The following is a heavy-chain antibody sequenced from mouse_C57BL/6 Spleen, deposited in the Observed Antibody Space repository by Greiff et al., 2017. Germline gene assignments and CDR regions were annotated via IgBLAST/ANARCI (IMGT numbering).Heavy chain of an antibody. CDR3: ATYSNPWFAY. V-gene: IGHV1-64*01. D-gene: IGHD2-5*01. CDR1: GYTFTSYW. Sequence: VQLQQPGAELVKPGASVKLSCKASGYTFTSYWMHWVKQRPGQGLEWIGMIHPNSGSTNYNEKFKSKATLTVDKSSSTAYMQLSSLTSEDSAVYYCATYSNPWFAYWGQGTLVTVSA. CDR2: IHPNSGST. J-gene: IGHJ3*01.